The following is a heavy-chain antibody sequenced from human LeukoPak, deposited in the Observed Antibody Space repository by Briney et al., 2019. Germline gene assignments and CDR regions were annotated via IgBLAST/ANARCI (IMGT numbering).Heavy chain of an antibody. CDR2: ISSSSSYI. V-gene: IGHV3-21*01. J-gene: IGHJ6*02. Sequence: PGGSLRLSCAASGFTFSSYSMNWVRQAPGKGLEWVSSISSSSSYIYYADSVKGRFTISRDNAKNSPYLQMNSLRAEDTAVYYCARTGDGSDTSGYYYVSSVYYYYGMDVWGQGTTVTVSS. CDR3: ARTGDGSDTSGYYYVSSVYYYYGMDV. CDR1: GFTFSSYS. D-gene: IGHD3-22*01.